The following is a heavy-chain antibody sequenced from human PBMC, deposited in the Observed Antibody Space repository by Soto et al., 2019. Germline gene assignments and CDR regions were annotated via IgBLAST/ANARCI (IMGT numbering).Heavy chain of an antibody. CDR2: IIPIFGTA. Sequence: SVKVSCKASGGTFSSYAISWVRQAPGQGLEWMGGIIPIFGTANYAQKFQGRVTITADESTSTAYMELSSLRSEDTAVYYCARDGGDSSGYYYGPNYYGMDVWGQGTAVTVSS. J-gene: IGHJ6*02. CDR3: ARDGGDSSGYYYGPNYYGMDV. V-gene: IGHV1-69*13. D-gene: IGHD3-22*01. CDR1: GGTFSSYA.